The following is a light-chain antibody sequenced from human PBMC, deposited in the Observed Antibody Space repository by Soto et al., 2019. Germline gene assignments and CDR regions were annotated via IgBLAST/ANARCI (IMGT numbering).Light chain of an antibody. CDR3: QQYGSSPRT. CDR1: QSVSSNF. V-gene: IGKV3-20*01. Sequence: EIVLTQSPGTLSLSPGERATLSCRASQSVSSNFLAWYQQRPGQAPRLLIYGASNRATGIPDRFSGSGSGTDFTLTISRLEPEDFALYYCQQYGSSPRTFGLGTKVDIK. CDR2: GAS. J-gene: IGKJ1*01.